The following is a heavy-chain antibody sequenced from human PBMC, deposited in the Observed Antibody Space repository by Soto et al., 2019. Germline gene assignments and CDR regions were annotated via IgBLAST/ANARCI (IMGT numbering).Heavy chain of an antibody. V-gene: IGHV3-33*01. CDR3: ARDSSGYYSPDY. J-gene: IGHJ4*02. CDR2: IWYDGSNK. CDR1: GLTFSSYG. D-gene: IGHD3-22*01. Sequence: QVQLVESGGGVVQPGRSLSLSCAASGLTFSSYGMHWFRQAPGKGLEWVAVIWYDGSNKYYADSVKGRFTISRDNSKNTLYLQMNSLRAEDTAVYYCARDSSGYYSPDYWGQGTLVTVSS.